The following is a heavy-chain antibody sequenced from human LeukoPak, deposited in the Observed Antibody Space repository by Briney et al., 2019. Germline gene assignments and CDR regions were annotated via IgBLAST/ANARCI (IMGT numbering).Heavy chain of an antibody. J-gene: IGHJ5*02. V-gene: IGHV3-9*01. CDR3: AKGRDKYQLLSKNWFDP. CDR1: GFTFDDYA. Sequence: GGSLRLSCAASGFTFDDYAMHWVRQAPGKGLEWVSGISWNSGSIGYADSVKGRFTISRDNAKNSLYLQMNSRRAEDTALYYCAKGRDKYQLLSKNWFDPWGQGTLVTVSS. D-gene: IGHD2-2*01. CDR2: ISWNSGSI.